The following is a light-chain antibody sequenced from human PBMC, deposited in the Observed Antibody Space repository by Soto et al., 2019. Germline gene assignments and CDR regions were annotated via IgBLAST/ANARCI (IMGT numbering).Light chain of an antibody. CDR2: AAS. CDR3: QKHSSVPFT. Sequence: DIQMTQSPSFLSASVGDRVTITCRASQGIRNSLAWYQHKPGKVPKLLIYAASTLYSGVSSRFSGSGSGTDFTLTIGSLQTEDVAVYYCQKHSSVPFTFGGGTKVEIK. V-gene: IGKV1-27*01. J-gene: IGKJ4*01. CDR1: QGIRNS.